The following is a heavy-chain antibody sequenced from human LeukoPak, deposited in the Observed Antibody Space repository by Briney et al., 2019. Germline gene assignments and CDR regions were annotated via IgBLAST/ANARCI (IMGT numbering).Heavy chain of an antibody. V-gene: IGHV3-21*01. CDR2: IGTSSTYI. CDR3: ARDRGQWLIDY. J-gene: IGHJ4*02. CDR1: GFTFSSCG. D-gene: IGHD6-19*01. Sequence: GGSLRLSCAASGFTFSSCGMHWVRQSPGKGLEWVSFIGTSSTYIYYADSVKGRFTISRDNAKNSLYLQMNSLRAEDTAVYYCARDRGQWLIDYWGQGTLVTVSS.